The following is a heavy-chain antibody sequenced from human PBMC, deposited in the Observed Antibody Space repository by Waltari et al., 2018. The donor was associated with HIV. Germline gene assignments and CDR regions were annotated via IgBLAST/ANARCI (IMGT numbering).Heavy chain of an antibody. CDR2: ISAYNGHT. V-gene: IGHV1-18*01. CDR1: GYTFTSYG. CDR3: ARALWSGYYTPYYFDY. D-gene: IGHD3-3*01. J-gene: IGHJ4*02. Sequence: QVQLVQSGAEVKKPGASVKVSCQASGYTFTSYGISWVRQAPGQGLEWMGWISAYNGHTNYAQKLQGRVTMTTDASTSTAYMDLRSLRSDDTAFYYCARALWSGYYTPYYFDYWGQGTLVTVSS.